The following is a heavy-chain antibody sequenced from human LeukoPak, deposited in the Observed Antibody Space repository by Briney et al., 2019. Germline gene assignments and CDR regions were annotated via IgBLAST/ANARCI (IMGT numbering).Heavy chain of an antibody. CDR3: ARESESSGWYDY. J-gene: IGHJ4*02. CDR1: GFTFSNYW. V-gene: IGHV3-74*01. D-gene: IGHD6-19*01. CDR2: INPDGSGA. Sequence: GGSLRLSCAASGFTFSNYWIYWVRQAPGKGLVWVARINPDGSGATYADSVKGRFTISRDNSKNSLYLQMSSLRSDDTALYYCARESESSGWYDYWGQGTLVTVSS.